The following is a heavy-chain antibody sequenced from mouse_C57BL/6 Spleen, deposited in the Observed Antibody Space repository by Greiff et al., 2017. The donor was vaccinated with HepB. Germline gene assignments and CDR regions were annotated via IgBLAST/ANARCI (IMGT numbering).Heavy chain of an antibody. V-gene: IGHV5-17*01. CDR3: AREGLLRAMDY. CDR1: GFTVSDYG. D-gene: IGHD2-3*01. Sequence: EVQGVEAGGGLVKPGGSRKLSCAASGFTVSDYGMHWVRQAPEKGLEWVAYISSGSSTIYYADTVKGRFTISRDNAKNTLFLQMTSLRSEDTAMYYCAREGLLRAMDYWGQGTSVTVSS. CDR2: ISSGSSTI. J-gene: IGHJ4*01.